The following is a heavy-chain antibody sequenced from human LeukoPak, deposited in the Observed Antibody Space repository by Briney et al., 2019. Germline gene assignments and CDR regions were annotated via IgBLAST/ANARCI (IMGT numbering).Heavy chain of an antibody. Sequence: ASVKVSCKASGYPFTHYGIRCVRQAPGQGLEWMGWLSAYSGNTNYAQKLQGRVTMTTDTSTSTAYMEMRSLRSDDTAVYYCARVSDPLVTGYCSSTSCYPYYYYGMDVWGQGTTVTVSS. J-gene: IGHJ6*02. D-gene: IGHD2-2*01. CDR2: LSAYSGNT. CDR3: ARVSDPLVTGYCSSTSCYPYYYYGMDV. V-gene: IGHV1-18*01. CDR1: GYPFTHYG.